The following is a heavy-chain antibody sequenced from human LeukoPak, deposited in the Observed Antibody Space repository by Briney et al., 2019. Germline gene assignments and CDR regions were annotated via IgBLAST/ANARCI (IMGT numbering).Heavy chain of an antibody. CDR1: GFTFSSYS. Sequence: GGSLRLSCAASGFTFSSYSMNWVRQAPGKGLEWVSSISSSSSYIYYADSVKGRFTISRDNAKNSLYLQVNSLRAEDTAVYYCARELWGGATSFDYWGQGTLVTVSS. D-gene: IGHD1-26*01. J-gene: IGHJ4*02. V-gene: IGHV3-21*01. CDR3: ARELWGGATSFDY. CDR2: ISSSSSYI.